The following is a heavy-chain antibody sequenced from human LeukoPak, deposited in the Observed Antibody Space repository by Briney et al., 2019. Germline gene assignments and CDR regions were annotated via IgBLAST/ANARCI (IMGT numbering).Heavy chain of an antibody. D-gene: IGHD6-6*01. J-gene: IGHJ4*02. Sequence: HSGGSLRLSCAASGFTFSTTGMSWVRQAPGKGLEWVSGISGNSDKTYYTDSVKGRFSVFRDNSRNTLNLQMNNVRVEDTALYYCAKTASSSGEWGQGTLVTVSS. CDR1: GFTFSTTG. CDR3: AKTASSSGE. V-gene: IGHV3-23*01. CDR2: ISGNSDKT.